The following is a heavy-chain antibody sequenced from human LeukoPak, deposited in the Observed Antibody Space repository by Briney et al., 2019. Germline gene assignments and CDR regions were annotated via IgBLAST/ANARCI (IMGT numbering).Heavy chain of an antibody. CDR1: GFTFSSYW. D-gene: IGHD1-26*01. Sequence: GGSLRLSCAASGFTFSSYWVSWVRQAPGKGLEWVSAITGSGDNTYYTDSVKGRFTISRDNSKNTLSLQMNSLRVEDTAVYYCAKENPVGGTNYFDYWGQGTLVTVSS. V-gene: IGHV3-23*01. CDR3: AKENPVGGTNYFDY. CDR2: ITGSGDNT. J-gene: IGHJ4*02.